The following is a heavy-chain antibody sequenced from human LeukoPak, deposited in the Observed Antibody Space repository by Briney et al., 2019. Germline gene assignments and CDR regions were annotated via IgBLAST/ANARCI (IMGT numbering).Heavy chain of an antibody. Sequence: GGSLRLSCTASGFTFSNYGMLWVRQAPGKGLDWVSFIRSDGGEEFYADSVKGRFTISRDNSKNMLYLHMNSLRAEDTAVYYCARVWLGSSSFMVAFDIWGQGTMVTVSS. CDR1: GFTFSNYG. CDR2: IRSDGGEE. D-gene: IGHD6-6*01. V-gene: IGHV3-30*02. CDR3: ARVWLGSSSFMVAFDI. J-gene: IGHJ3*02.